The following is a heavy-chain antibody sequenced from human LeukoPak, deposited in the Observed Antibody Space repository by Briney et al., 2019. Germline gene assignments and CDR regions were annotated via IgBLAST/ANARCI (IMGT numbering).Heavy chain of an antibody. CDR2: INHSGST. CDR1: GGSFSGYY. V-gene: IGHV4-34*01. J-gene: IGHJ3*02. D-gene: IGHD3-22*01. CDR3: ARGLGNYYDSSGYYPDAFDI. Sequence: SETLSLTCAVYGGSFSGYYWSWIRQPPGKELEWIGEINHSGSTNYNPSLKSRVTISVDTSKNQFSLKLSSVTAADTAVYYCARGLGNYYDSSGYYPDAFDIWGQGTMVTVSS.